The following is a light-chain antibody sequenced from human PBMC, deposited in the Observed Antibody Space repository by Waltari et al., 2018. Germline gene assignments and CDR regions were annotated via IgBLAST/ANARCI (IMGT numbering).Light chain of an antibody. V-gene: IGKV3-20*01. Sequence: IVLTQSPGTLSLSLGERATVSCRASQSVSRALAWYHQKPGQAPSLLIYGASTRATGIPDRFSGSGSGTDFSLTISRLEPDDFAVYYCQHYLRLPVTFGQGTTVEI. CDR1: QSVSRA. CDR2: GAS. CDR3: QHYLRLPVT. J-gene: IGKJ1*01.